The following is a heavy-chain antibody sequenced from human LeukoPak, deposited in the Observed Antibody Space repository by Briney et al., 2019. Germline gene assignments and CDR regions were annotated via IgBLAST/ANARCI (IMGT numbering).Heavy chain of an antibody. CDR2: IKYDGSDK. V-gene: IGHV3-7*01. D-gene: IGHD6-19*01. J-gene: IGHJ1*01. CDR1: GFTFSSYW. Sequence: GGSLRLSCAASGFTFSSYWMSWVRQAPGKGLEWVATIKYDGSDKYYVDSVRGRFTISRDNAKNSLYLQMNSLRAEDTAVYYCARAFTQWLAAPGYFQHWGQGTLVTVSS. CDR3: ARAFTQWLAAPGYFQH.